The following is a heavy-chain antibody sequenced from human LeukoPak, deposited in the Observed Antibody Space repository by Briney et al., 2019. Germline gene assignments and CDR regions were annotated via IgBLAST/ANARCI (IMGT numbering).Heavy chain of an antibody. CDR1: GFTFSSYW. J-gene: IGHJ6*03. Sequence: PGGSLRLSCAASGFTFSSYWMSWVRQAPGKGLEWVANIKQDGSEKYYVDSVKGRFTISRDNAKNSLYLQMNSLRAEDTAVYYCARDWSSGWYRVIDYYYMDVWGKGTTVTISS. D-gene: IGHD6-13*01. CDR3: ARDWSSGWYRVIDYYYMDV. V-gene: IGHV3-7*01. CDR2: IKQDGSEK.